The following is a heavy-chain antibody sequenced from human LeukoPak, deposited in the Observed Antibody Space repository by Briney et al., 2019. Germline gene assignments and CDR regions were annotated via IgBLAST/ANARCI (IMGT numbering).Heavy chain of an antibody. CDR3: AREYGDDAFDI. CDR2: ISYHGSNK. CDR1: GFTFSSYV. V-gene: IGHV3-30-3*01. J-gene: IGHJ3*02. Sequence: GRSLRLSCAASGFTFSSYVLHWVRQAASKGLEWVALISYHGSNKYYADSVKGRFTISRDNSKNTLYLQMNSLRAEDTAVYYCAREYGDDAFDIWGQGTMVTVSS. D-gene: IGHD3-10*01.